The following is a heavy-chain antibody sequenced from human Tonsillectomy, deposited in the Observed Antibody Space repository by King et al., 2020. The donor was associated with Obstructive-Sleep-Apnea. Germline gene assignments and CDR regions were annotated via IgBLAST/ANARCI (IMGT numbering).Heavy chain of an antibody. D-gene: IGHD3-3*01. CDR2: IYYSGST. CDR1: GGSISSSSYY. J-gene: IGHJ3*02. Sequence: QLQESGPGLVKPSETLSLTCTVSGGSISSSSYYWGWIRQPPGKGLEWIGSIYYSGSTYYNPSLKSRVTISVDTSKNQFSLKLSSVTAADTAVYYCASHTEEGLEALDIWGQGTMVTVSS. V-gene: IGHV4-39*01. CDR3: ASHTEEGLEALDI.